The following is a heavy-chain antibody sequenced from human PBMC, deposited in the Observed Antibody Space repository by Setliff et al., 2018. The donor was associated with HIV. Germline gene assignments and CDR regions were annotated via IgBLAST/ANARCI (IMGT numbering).Heavy chain of an antibody. CDR3: AKDRQQLDPREFDY. Sequence: GGSLRLSCEASGFTFDDYGMNWVRQAPGKGLEWVSGISLSGGSTYYADSVKGRFTIFRDNSKKTLYLQMSSLRVEGTAVYYCAKDRQQLDPREFDYWGQGTLVTVSS. CDR2: ISLSGGST. D-gene: IGHD6-13*01. V-gene: IGHV3-23*01. CDR1: GFTFDDYG. J-gene: IGHJ4*02.